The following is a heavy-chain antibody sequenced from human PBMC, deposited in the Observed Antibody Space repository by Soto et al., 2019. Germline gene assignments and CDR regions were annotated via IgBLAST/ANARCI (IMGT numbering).Heavy chain of an antibody. CDR1: VYTLTGYA. Sequence: SGKVSCKSSVYTLTGYAMHWVRQAPGQRLEWMGWINAGNGNTKYSQKFQGRVTITRDTSASTAYMALSSLISEDTSVYYCAREGGSLEWLLRYYYGMDVWGQGTTVTVS. J-gene: IGHJ6*02. CDR2: INAGNGNT. D-gene: IGHD3-3*01. CDR3: AREGGSLEWLLRYYYGMDV. V-gene: IGHV1-3*01.